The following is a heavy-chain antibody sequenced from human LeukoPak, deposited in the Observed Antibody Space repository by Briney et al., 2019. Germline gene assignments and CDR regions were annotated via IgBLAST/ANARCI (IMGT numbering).Heavy chain of an antibody. Sequence: PGGSLRLSCAASGFTFSSYAMHWVRQAPGKGLEYVSAISSNGGSTYYANSVKGRFTISRDNSKNTLYLQMGSLRAEDMAVYYCAKGVATIYYHYAMDVWGQGTTVTVSS. CDR3: AKGVATIYYHYAMDV. CDR2: ISSNGGST. J-gene: IGHJ6*02. D-gene: IGHD5-12*01. CDR1: GFTFSSYA. V-gene: IGHV3-64*01.